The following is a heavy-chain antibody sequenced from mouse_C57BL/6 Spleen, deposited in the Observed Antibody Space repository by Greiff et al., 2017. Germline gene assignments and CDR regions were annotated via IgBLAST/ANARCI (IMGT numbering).Heavy chain of an antibody. J-gene: IGHJ1*03. V-gene: IGHV5-17*01. D-gene: IGHD1-1*01. CDR3: ARGKAYYYGSEYFDV. Sequence: EVKLVESGGGLVKPGGSLKLSCAASGFTFSDYGMHWVRQAPEKGLEWVAYISSGSSTIYYADTVKGRFTISRDNAKNTLFLQMTSLRSEDTAMYYCARGKAYYYGSEYFDVWGTGTTVTVSS. CDR2: ISSGSSTI. CDR1: GFTFSDYG.